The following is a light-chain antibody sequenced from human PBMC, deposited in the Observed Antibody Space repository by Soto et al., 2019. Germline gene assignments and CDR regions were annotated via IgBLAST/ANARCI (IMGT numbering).Light chain of an antibody. Sequence: EVVMTQSPATLSVSPGERVTLSCRASESVGSKLAWYQQKPGQAPRLLIYGASTRATGIPARFSGSGSGTEFTLTITSLQSEDFAVYYCHQYDNWLTFGGGTKVEI. V-gene: IGKV3-15*01. CDR3: HQYDNWLT. CDR2: GAS. J-gene: IGKJ4*01. CDR1: ESVGSK.